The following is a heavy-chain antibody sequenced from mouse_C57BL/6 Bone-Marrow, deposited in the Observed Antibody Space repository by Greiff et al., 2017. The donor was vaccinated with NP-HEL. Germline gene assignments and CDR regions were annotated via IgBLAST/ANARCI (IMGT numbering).Heavy chain of an antibody. Sequence: QVQLQQSGAELARPGASVKLSCKASGYTFTSYGISWVKQRTGQGLEWIGEIYPRSGTTYYTEKFKGKATLTADKSSSTAYMELRSLTSEDSAVYFCARGDSSGGNYYAMDDWGQGTSVTVSS. CDR1: GYTFTSYG. CDR2: IYPRSGTT. V-gene: IGHV1-81*01. D-gene: IGHD3-2*02. CDR3: ARGDSSGGNYYAMDD. J-gene: IGHJ4*01.